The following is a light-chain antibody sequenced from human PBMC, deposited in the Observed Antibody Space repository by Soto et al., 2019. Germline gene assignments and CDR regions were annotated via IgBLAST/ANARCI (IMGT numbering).Light chain of an antibody. CDR2: GAS. CDR1: QVVDYDY. Sequence: EILLTQSPGLLSVSPGERATLSCRASQVVDYDYVAWYQQKHGQAPRLLIFGASSRAAGIPDRFSGSGSGTDFTLTISRLEPEDFAVYFCHQYGRAPYTFGQGAKLEIK. J-gene: IGKJ2*01. V-gene: IGKV3-20*01. CDR3: HQYGRAPYT.